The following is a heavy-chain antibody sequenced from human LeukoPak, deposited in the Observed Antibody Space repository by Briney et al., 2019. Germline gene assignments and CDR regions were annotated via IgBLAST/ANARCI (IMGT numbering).Heavy chain of an antibody. D-gene: IGHD3-22*01. CDR3: ARRPNHYDTSGYDY. V-gene: IGHV4-39*07. CDR1: GGSISSSSFY. J-gene: IGHJ4*02. CDR2: IYYSGRT. Sequence: SETLSLTCTVSGGSISSSSFYWGWIRQPPGKGLEWIGSIYYSGRTYYNPSLKSRVTISVDTSKNQFSLKLSSVTAADTAVYYCARRPNHYDTSGYDYWGQGTLVTVSS.